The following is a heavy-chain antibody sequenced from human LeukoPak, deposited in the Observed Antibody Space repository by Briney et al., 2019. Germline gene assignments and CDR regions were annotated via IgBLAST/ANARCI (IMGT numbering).Heavy chain of an antibody. D-gene: IGHD5-12*01. CDR2: ISAYNGNT. V-gene: IGHV1-18*01. CDR1: GYTFTSYG. Sequence: ASVKVSCKASGYTFTSYGISWVRQAPGQGLEWMGWISAYNGNTNYAQKLQGRVTMTTDTSTSTAYMELRNLRSDDTAVYCCARDLRYSGYDQWAYFDYWGQGTLVTVSS. J-gene: IGHJ4*02. CDR3: ARDLRYSGYDQWAYFDY.